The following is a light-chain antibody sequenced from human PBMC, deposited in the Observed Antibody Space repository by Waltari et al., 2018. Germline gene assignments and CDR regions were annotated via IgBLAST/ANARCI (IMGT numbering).Light chain of an antibody. CDR1: QSVSITD. CDR3: QQYDSSSYT. Sequence: DIVLTQSPDTLSLSPGERATLSCRASQSVSITDLAWYQQKPGQAPRLLIYGASSRATGIPDRFSGSGSGTDFILTISRLEPEDFAVYYCQQYDSSSYTFGQGTRLEIK. CDR2: GAS. V-gene: IGKV3-20*01. J-gene: IGKJ2*01.